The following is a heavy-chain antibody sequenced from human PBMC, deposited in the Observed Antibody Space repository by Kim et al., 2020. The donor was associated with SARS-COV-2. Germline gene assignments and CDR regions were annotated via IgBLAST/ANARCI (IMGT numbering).Heavy chain of an antibody. Sequence: ASVKVSCKASGYTFTGYYMHWVRQAPGQGLEWMGWINPNSGGTNYAQKFQGRVTMTRDTSISTAYMELSRLRSDDTAVYYCARSTVTHYYFDYWGQGTLVTVSS. D-gene: IGHD4-4*01. CDR1: GYTFTGYY. CDR2: INPNSGGT. V-gene: IGHV1-2*02. J-gene: IGHJ4*02. CDR3: ARSTVTHYYFDY.